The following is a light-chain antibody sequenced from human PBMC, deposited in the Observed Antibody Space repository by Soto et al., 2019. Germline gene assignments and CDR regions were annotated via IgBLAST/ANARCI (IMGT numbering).Light chain of an antibody. CDR1: SNDVGLYNL. J-gene: IGLJ1*01. CDR3: CSYAGHSTSV. V-gene: IGLV2-23*01. Sequence: QSALTQPASVSGSPGQSITFSCTGTSNDVGLYNLVSWYQQHPGKAPKLMIYEGSKRPSGVSNRFSGSKSGNTASLTISGLQAEDEADYYCCSYAGHSTSVFGTGTKLTVL. CDR2: EGS.